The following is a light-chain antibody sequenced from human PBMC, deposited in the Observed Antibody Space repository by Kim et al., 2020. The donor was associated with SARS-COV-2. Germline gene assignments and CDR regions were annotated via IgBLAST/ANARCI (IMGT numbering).Light chain of an antibody. J-gene: IGLJ2*01. CDR3: AAWDDRTDGYVV. V-gene: IGLV1-44*01. CDR2: TNN. CDR1: TSNIETNT. Sequence: ELTQPPSVSATPVQSVSFSCSGSTSNIETNTVNWYQHLPGAAPKLLIHTNNQRPSGVPDRFSGSRFGTSASLTISGLQSEDEDDYFCAAWDDRTDGYVVLGGGTQLTVL.